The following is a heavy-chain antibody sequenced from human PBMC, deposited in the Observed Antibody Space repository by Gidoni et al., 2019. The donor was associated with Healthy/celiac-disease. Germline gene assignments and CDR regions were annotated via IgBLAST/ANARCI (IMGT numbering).Heavy chain of an antibody. J-gene: IGHJ3*02. D-gene: IGHD2-2*01. V-gene: IGHV3-21*01. Sequence: EVQLVESGGGLVKPGGSLRLSCSASGFPFSFYSMNWVRQAPGKGLEWVSSSSTSSSYIYYADSVKGRFTISRDNAKNSLYLQMNGLRAEDTAVYYCARGGYCTRTSCYGDAFDIWGQGTMVTVSS. CDR3: ARGGYCTRTSCYGDAFDI. CDR2: SSTSSSYI. CDR1: GFPFSFYS.